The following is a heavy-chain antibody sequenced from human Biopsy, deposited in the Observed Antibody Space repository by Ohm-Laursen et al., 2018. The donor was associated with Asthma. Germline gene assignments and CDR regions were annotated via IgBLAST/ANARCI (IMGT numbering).Heavy chain of an antibody. D-gene: IGHD4-17*01. CDR2: HGHEEGGT. Sequence: SSVKVSCKISGYSLTDLSMHWVRQAPGQGLVWMGGHGHEEGGTVNARRFQGRVTMTEDTSTDTAYMELSSLSSDDTAVYYCASDFPKDYVRYNFQFWGQGTLVTVSS. J-gene: IGHJ4*02. CDR1: GYSLTDLS. CDR3: ASDFPKDYVRYNFQF. V-gene: IGHV1-24*01.